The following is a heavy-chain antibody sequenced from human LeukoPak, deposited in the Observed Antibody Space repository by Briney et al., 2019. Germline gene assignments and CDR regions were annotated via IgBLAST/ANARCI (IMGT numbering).Heavy chain of an antibody. D-gene: IGHD6-13*01. Sequence: GGSLRLSCAASGFTFSSYSMNWVRQAPGKGLEWVSSISSSSSYIYYADSVKGRFTISRDNAKNSLYLQMNSLRAEDTAVYYCARDGLGIAAAGTEDYWGQGTLVTVSS. J-gene: IGHJ4*02. CDR1: GFTFSSYS. V-gene: IGHV3-21*01. CDR3: ARDGLGIAAAGTEDY. CDR2: ISSSSSYI.